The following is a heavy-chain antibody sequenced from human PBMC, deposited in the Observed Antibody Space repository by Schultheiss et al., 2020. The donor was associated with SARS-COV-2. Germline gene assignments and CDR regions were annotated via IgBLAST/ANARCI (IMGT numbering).Heavy chain of an antibody. Sequence: ASVKVSCKASGYTFTSYAMHWVRQAPGQGLEWMGWISAYNGNTNYAQKLQGRVTMTTDTSTSTAYMELRSLRSDDTAVYYCARDLTDYYDSSGYYNWYYYYYYGMDVWGQGTTVTVSS. CDR3: ARDLTDYYDSSGYYNWYYYYYYGMDV. D-gene: IGHD3-22*01. J-gene: IGHJ6*02. CDR2: ISAYNGNT. CDR1: GYTFTSYA. V-gene: IGHV1-18*01.